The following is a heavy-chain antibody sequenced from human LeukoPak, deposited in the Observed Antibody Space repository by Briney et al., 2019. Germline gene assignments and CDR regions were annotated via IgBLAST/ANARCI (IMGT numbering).Heavy chain of an antibody. J-gene: IGHJ3*01. D-gene: IGHD5-24*01. CDR2: IYPPDSDT. CDR3: ARRPWLHQRFNVFDV. CDR1: GYNFLSYW. Sequence: GESLQISCKAAGYNFLSYWIGWVRQKPGKGLEWMGTIYPPDSDTTYNPSFEGQVTISADSSIRTASLQWSSLKASDTAIYYCARRPWLHQRFNVFDVWGPGTMVIVSS. V-gene: IGHV5-51*01.